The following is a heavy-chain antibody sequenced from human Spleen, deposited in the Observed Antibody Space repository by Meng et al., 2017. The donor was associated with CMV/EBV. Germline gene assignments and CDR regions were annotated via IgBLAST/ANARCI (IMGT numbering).Heavy chain of an antibody. Sequence: ASVKVSCKASGYTFTRYFIHWVRQAPGQGLEWMGIISPTGGSTTYTQKFQGRVTMTRDTSTSIVYMELSSLRYEDTALYYCARAVWLHSPKYYFDYWGQGTLVTVSS. V-gene: IGHV1-46*01. CDR3: ARAVWLHSPKYYFDY. CDR1: GYTFTRYF. D-gene: IGHD3-22*01. J-gene: IGHJ4*02. CDR2: ISPTGGST.